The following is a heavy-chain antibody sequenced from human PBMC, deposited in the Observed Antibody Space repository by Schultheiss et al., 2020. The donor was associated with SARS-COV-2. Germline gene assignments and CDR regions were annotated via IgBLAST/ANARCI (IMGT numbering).Heavy chain of an antibody. V-gene: IGHV4-59*01. J-gene: IGHJ4*02. D-gene: IGHD3-22*01. CDR2: IYYSGST. CDR3: ARDQGYYDSSGYYYQYYFDY. Sequence: SETLSLTCTVSGGSISSYYWSWIRQPPGKGLEWIGYIYYSGSTNYNPSLKSRVTISVDTSKNQFSLKLSSVTAADTAVYYCARDQGYYDSSGYYYQYYFDYWGQGTLVTVSS. CDR1: GGSISSYY.